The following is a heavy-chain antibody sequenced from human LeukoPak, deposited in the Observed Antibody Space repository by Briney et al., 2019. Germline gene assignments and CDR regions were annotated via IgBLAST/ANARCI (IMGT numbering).Heavy chain of an antibody. CDR2: IKQDGSEK. D-gene: IGHD3-3*01. J-gene: IGHJ6*03. CDR3: ARAYDFWSGYYEYYYMDV. CDR1: GFTFSSYW. V-gene: IGHV3-7*04. Sequence: GGSLRLSCAASGFTFSSYWMSWVRQAPGKGLEWVANIKQDGSEKYYVDSVKGRFTISRDNAKNSLYLQMNSLRAEDTAVYYCARAYDFWSGYYEYYYMDVWGKGTTVTVSS.